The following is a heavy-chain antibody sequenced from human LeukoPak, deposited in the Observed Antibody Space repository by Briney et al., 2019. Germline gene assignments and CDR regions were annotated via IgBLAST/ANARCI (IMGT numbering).Heavy chain of an antibody. J-gene: IGHJ4*02. V-gene: IGHV3-21*01. D-gene: IGHD2-2*01. CDR3: AKNVKVVPAAMSY. CDR2: ISSSSSYT. Sequence: GGSLRLSCAASGFTFSSYSMNWVRQAPGKGLEWVSSISSSSSYTYYADSVKGRFTISRDNAKNSLYLQMNSLRAEDTAVYYCAKNVKVVPAAMSYWGQGTLVTVSS. CDR1: GFTFSSYS.